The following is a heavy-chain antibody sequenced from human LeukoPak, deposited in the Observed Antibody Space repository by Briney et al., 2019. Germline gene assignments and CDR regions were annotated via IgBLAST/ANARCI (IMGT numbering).Heavy chain of an antibody. CDR3: ARGVWLWPTYYFDY. CDR1: GYTFTGYD. D-gene: IGHD5-12*01. Sequence: ASVKVSCKASGYTFTGYDINWVRQAIGQGLEWMGWMNPNSGNTGYAQKFQGRVTMIRNTSISTAYMELSSLRSEDTAVYYCARGVWLWPTYYFDYWGQGTLVTVSS. J-gene: IGHJ4*02. V-gene: IGHV1-8*01. CDR2: MNPNSGNT.